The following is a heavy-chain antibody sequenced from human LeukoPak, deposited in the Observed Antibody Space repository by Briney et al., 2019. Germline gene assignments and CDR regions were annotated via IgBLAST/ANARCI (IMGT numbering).Heavy chain of an antibody. Sequence: PSGTLSLTCAASGGSISSTNWWSWVRQPPGKGLEWIGEIFHSGGTNYNPSLKSRISLSVDKSQNQFSLKLNSLTAADTAVYYCAANGYYSIDGWGKGTTVTVSS. CDR3: AANGYYSIDG. V-gene: IGHV4-4*02. CDR2: IFHSGGT. J-gene: IGHJ6*03. D-gene: IGHD2-8*01. CDR1: GGSISSTNW.